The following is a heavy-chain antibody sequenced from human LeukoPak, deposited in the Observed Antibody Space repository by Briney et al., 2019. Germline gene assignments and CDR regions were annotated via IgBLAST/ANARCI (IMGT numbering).Heavy chain of an antibody. CDR3: ARVCYSYGDRPSSPDAFDI. CDR2: IYYSGST. CDR1: GGSISSYY. Sequence: SETLSLTCTVSGGSISSYYWSWIRQPPGKGLEWIGYIYYSGSTNYNPSLKSRVTISVDTSKNQFSLKLSSVTAADTAVYYCARVCYSYGDRPSSPDAFDIWGQGTMVTVPS. J-gene: IGHJ3*02. V-gene: IGHV4-59*01. D-gene: IGHD5-18*01.